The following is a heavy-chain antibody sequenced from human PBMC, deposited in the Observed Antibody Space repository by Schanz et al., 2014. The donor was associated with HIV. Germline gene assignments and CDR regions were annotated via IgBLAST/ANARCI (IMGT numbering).Heavy chain of an antibody. Sequence: QVQLVQSGAEVKKPGSSVKVSCKASGGTFMTYAISWVRQAPGQGLEWMGGIIPIYGTTNDAQKFQGRVTMTTDASTATVHMELSSLRSEDTAVYYCARGECDFWSGYCPHFHYFDLDVWGPGTSVTVSS. CDR2: IIPIYGTT. V-gene: IGHV1-69*01. J-gene: IGHJ6*02. CDR3: ARGECDFWSGYCPHFHYFDLDV. D-gene: IGHD3-3*01. CDR1: GGTFMTYA.